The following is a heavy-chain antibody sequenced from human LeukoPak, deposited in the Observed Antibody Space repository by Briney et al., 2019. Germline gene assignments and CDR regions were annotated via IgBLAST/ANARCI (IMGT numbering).Heavy chain of an antibody. J-gene: IGHJ4*02. CDR1: GFTFGSYA. Sequence: GGSLRLSCAASGFTFGSYAMSWVRQAPGKGLEWVSAISGSGGSTYYADSVKGRFTISRDNSKNTLYLQMNSLRAEDTAVYYCAKWDLIAAAGTLDYWGQGTLVTVSS. V-gene: IGHV3-23*01. D-gene: IGHD6-13*01. CDR3: AKWDLIAAAGTLDY. CDR2: ISGSGGST.